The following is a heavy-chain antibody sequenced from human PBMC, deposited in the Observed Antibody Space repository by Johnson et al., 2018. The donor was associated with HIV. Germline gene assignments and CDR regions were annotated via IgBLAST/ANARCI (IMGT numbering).Heavy chain of an antibody. CDR1: GFTVSSNY. D-gene: IGHD3-22*01. Sequence: VQLVESGGGLVQPGGSLRLSCAASGFTVSSNYMNWVRQAPGKGLDWVSLIYSGDSTYYADSVKGRFSISRDNSNNTLYLQRNSLRAEDTAVYYCARGRITMIVVDLRGGGFDIWGQGTMVTVSS. V-gene: IGHV3-66*01. CDR2: IYSGDST. J-gene: IGHJ3*02. CDR3: ARGRITMIVVDLRGGGFDI.